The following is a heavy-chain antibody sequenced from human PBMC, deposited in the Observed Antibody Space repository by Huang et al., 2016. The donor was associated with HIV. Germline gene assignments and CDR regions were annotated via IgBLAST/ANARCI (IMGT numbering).Heavy chain of an antibody. CDR1: GGSISSGHYY. V-gene: IGHV4-30-4*08. J-gene: IGHJ6*03. CDR2: IYYIEST. Sequence: QVQLQESGPGLVKPSQTLSLTCTVSGGSISSGHYYWNWIRQPPGQGLEWIGFIYYIESTYYNPSLKSRVTRSLDTSKNHFSLRLSSVTAADTAVYYCARELRNYYYMDVWGKGTTVTVSS. CDR3: ARELRNYYYMDV. D-gene: IGHD1-7*01.